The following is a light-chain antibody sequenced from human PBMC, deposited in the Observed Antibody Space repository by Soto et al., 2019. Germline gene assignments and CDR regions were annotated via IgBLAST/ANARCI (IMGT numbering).Light chain of an antibody. CDR1: TNY. CDR2: DVN. CDR3: CSYAGNSRV. Sequence: QSALTQPRSVSGSFGQSVTISCAGATNYVSWYQQHPGKAPKLMIYDVNKRPSGVPDRFSGSKSGNTASLTISGLQAEDDADYYCCSYAGNSRVFGTGTKVTVL. J-gene: IGLJ1*01. V-gene: IGLV2-11*01.